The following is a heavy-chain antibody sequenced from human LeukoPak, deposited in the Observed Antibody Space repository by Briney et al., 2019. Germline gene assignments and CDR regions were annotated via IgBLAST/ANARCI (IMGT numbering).Heavy chain of an antibody. V-gene: IGHV3-30*04. Sequence: PGGSLRLSCAASGFPFRSHAMHWVRQAPGKGLEWLAVISDNSRHKTYADSVKGRFTISRDNSNNTLFLQLNSLRVEDTAVYYCVRLWLQGYHETANDFWGQGTLVTVSS. D-gene: IGHD2-21*01. CDR2: ISDNSRHK. J-gene: IGHJ4*02. CDR1: GFPFRSHA. CDR3: VRLWLQGYHETANDF.